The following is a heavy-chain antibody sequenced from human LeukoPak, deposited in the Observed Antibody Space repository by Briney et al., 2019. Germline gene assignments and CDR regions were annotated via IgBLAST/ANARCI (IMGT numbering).Heavy chain of an antibody. Sequence: SETLTLTCAVSGVSISSSEWWIWVRQPPGQGLEWIGEIHRAGRTRYNPSLKSRVTISMDYSKNQFSLKLTSVTAADTAIYYCGKTDIYFNPIDYWGPGSLVTVSS. D-gene: IGHD3-9*01. V-gene: IGHV4-4*02. CDR2: IHRAGRT. CDR3: GKTDIYFNPIDY. J-gene: IGHJ4*02. CDR1: GVSISSSEW.